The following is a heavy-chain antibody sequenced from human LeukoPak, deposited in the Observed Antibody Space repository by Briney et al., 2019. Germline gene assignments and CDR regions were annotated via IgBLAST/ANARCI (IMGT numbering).Heavy chain of an antibody. CDR3: ARDRLKRYSSSWYPQNYYYYGMDV. D-gene: IGHD6-13*01. CDR1: GGSISSSNW. CDR2: IYHSGST. Sequence: SGTLSLTCAVSGGSISSSNWWSWVRQPPGKGLEWIGEIYHSGSTNYNPSLKSRVTISVDKSKNQFSLKLSSVTAADTAVYYCARDRLKRYSSSWYPQNYYYYGMDVWGQGTTVTVSS. J-gene: IGHJ6*02. V-gene: IGHV4-4*02.